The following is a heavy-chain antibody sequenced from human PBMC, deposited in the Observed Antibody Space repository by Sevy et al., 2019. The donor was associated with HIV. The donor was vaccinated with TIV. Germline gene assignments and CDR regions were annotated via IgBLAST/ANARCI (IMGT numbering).Heavy chain of an antibody. CDR1: GFTFTTYD. Sequence: GGSLRLSCAASGFTFTTYDMTWVRQAPGKGLEWISYISSSANDIKYADSVKGRFTISRDSARNSLYLAMSSLRAEDTAVYYCAREGLGGFYSSLDRWGQGTLVTVSS. CDR3: AREGLGGFYSSLDR. D-gene: IGHD3-22*01. CDR2: ISSSANDI. V-gene: IGHV3-48*03. J-gene: IGHJ5*02.